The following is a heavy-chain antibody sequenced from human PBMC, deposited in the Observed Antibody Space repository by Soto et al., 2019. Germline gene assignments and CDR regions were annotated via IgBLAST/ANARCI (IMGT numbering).Heavy chain of an antibody. CDR2: IDTDGGGT. J-gene: IGHJ5*02. Sequence: DVQLVESGGGLVQPGGSLRVSCAASGFTLGSHRIHWVRQPPGKGLEWVSRIDTDGGGTSYADSVKGRFPISTDNAKNTVYLQMNGLRAEDPAVYYCATVFDLWGQGTLVTVSS. V-gene: IGHV3-74*01. CDR1: GFTLGSHR. CDR3: ATVFDL.